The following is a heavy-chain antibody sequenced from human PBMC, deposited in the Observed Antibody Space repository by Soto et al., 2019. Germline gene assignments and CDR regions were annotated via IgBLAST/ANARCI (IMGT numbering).Heavy chain of an antibody. J-gene: IGHJ4*02. CDR2: LYSGST. V-gene: IGHV4-39*03. D-gene: IGHD6-19*01. CDR3: TTTRGIAVGGSFDY. Sequence: QLQLQESGPGLVKPSETLSLTCTVSGVSISSKNFYWGWIRQSPGKGLEWIGTLYSGSTFSRLSLKNRVTISLDTSKSQVSLKLRSVAAADTAIYYCTTTRGIAVGGSFDYWGQGIQVTVAP. CDR1: GVSISSKNFY.